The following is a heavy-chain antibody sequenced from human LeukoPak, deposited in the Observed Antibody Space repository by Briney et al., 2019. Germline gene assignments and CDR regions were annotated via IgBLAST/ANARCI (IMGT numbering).Heavy chain of an antibody. CDR1: GFTFSSYG. Sequence: GGSLRLSCAASGFTFSSYGMSWVRQAPGKGLEWVSAISGSGGSTYYADSVKGRFTISRDNAQNSLTLHMNTLRADDTAVYYCAKDGGTHFDHWGQGTLVTVSS. CDR2: ISGSGGST. D-gene: IGHD1-26*01. CDR3: AKDGGTHFDH. J-gene: IGHJ4*02. V-gene: IGHV3-23*01.